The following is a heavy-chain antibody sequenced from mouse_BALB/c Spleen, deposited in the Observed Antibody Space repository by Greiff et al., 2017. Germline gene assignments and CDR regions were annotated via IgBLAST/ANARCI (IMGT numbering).Heavy chain of an antibody. Sequence: VQLQQPGAELVMPGASVKMSCKASGYTFTDYWMHWVKQRPGQGLEWIGAIDTSDSYTSYNQKFKGKATLTVDESSSTAYMQLSSLTSEDSAVYYCARSGENAMDYWGQGTSVTVSS. CDR3: ARSGENAMDY. CDR1: GYTFTDYW. J-gene: IGHJ4*01. V-gene: IGHV1-69*01. CDR2: IDTSDSYT. D-gene: IGHD3-1*01.